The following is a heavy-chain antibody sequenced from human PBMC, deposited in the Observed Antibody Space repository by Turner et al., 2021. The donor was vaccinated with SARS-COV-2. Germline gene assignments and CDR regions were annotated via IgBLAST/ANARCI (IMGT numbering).Heavy chain of an antibody. CDR2: IYYSGST. Sequence: QVQLQESGPGLVKPSETLSLTCTVSGGSISSYYWSWIRQPPGKGLEWIGYIYYSGSTNYNPSLKSRVTISVDTSKNQFSLKLSSVTAADTAVYYCARGFYYWGQGTLVTVSS. CDR3: ARGFYY. CDR1: GGSISSYY. V-gene: IGHV4-59*01. J-gene: IGHJ4*02.